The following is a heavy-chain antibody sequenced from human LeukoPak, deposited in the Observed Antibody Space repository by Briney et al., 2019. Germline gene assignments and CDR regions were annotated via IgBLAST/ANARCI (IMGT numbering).Heavy chain of an antibody. CDR3: AREVVAATSRWFDP. CDR2: ISSSSSYI. V-gene: IGHV3-21*01. J-gene: IGHJ5*02. Sequence: GGSLRLSCAASGFTFSSYSMNWVRQAPGKGLEWVSSISSSSSYIYYADSVKGRFTISRDNAKNSLYLQMNSLRAEDTAVYYCAREVVAATSRWFDPWGQGTLVTVSS. CDR1: GFTFSSYS. D-gene: IGHD2-15*01.